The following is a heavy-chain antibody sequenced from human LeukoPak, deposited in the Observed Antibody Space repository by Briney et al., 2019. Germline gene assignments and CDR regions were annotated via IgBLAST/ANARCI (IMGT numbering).Heavy chain of an antibody. V-gene: IGHV3-7*01. Sequence: GGSLRLSCVDSGFIFSSYWMTWVPQAPGKGLEWVANIKPDGSEKSYVDSVRGRFTISRDNAKNSLYLQMNSLRAEDTAVYYCANGKYYYPYWGQGTLVAVSS. CDR1: GFIFSSYW. CDR3: ANGKYYYPY. D-gene: IGHD3-10*01. CDR2: IKPDGSEK. J-gene: IGHJ4*02.